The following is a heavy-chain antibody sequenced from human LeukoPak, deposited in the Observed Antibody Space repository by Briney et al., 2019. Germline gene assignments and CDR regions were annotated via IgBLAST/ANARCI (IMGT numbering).Heavy chain of an antibody. J-gene: IGHJ4*02. Sequence: ASVKVSCTASGGTFSSYAISWVRQAPGQGLEWMGGIIPIFGTANYAQKFQGRVTITADESTSTAYMELSSLRSEDTAVYYCASQFSSSGYFDYWGQGTLVTVSS. CDR2: IIPIFGTA. CDR1: GGTFSSYA. CDR3: ASQFSSSGYFDY. D-gene: IGHD6-6*01. V-gene: IGHV1-69*13.